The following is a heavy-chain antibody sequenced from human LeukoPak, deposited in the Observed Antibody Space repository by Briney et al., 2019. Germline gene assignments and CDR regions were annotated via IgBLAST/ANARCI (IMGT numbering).Heavy chain of an antibody. Sequence: SETLSLTCTVSGGSFSTYYWSWIRQPPGKGLEWIGYIYYSGSTYYNPSLKSRVTISVDRSKNQFSLNLSSVTAADTAVYYCARGGGAPYYGMDVWGRGTTVTVSS. CDR2: IYYSGST. CDR3: ARGGGAPYYGMDV. V-gene: IGHV4-59*12. CDR1: GGSFSTYY. J-gene: IGHJ6*02. D-gene: IGHD3-16*01.